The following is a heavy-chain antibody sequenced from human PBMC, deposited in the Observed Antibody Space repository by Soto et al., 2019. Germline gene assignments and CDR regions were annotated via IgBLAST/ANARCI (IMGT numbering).Heavy chain of an antibody. CDR2: IYPGDSDT. J-gene: IGHJ6*02. CDR3: ARHIVVVPGDYYYGMDV. Sequence: PAASLNTSCTASGSSFTSYWTGWVRHTPGKRLGWMGIIYPGDSDTSYSPSFHGQVTISADKSITTAYLQWSSLKASDTAMDCCARHIVVVPGDYYYGMDVWGQGTTVTVSS. V-gene: IGHV5-51*01. CDR1: GSSFTSYW. D-gene: IGHD2-2*01.